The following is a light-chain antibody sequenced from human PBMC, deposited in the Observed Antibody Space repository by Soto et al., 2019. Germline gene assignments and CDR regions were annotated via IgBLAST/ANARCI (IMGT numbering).Light chain of an antibody. Sequence: QSVLTQPPSVSGAPGQGVTISCTGSRSNIGAGYDVHWYQQLPGTAPKLLIYGNSNRPSGVPDRFSGSKSGTSASLAITGLQAEDEADYYCQSYDSSLSGSVVFGGGTKLTVL. CDR1: RSNIGAGYD. J-gene: IGLJ2*01. V-gene: IGLV1-40*01. CDR3: QSYDSSLSGSVV. CDR2: GNS.